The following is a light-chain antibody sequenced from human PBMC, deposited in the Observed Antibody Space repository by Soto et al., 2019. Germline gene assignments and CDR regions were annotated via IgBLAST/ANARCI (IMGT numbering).Light chain of an antibody. Sequence: DIQMTQSPSTLSASVGDIVTITCRASQSISSWLAWYQQKPGKAPKLLIYKASSLESGVPSRFSGSGSGTEFTLTISSLQPDDFATYYCQQYNSYVYTFGQGTKLEIK. CDR3: QQYNSYVYT. J-gene: IGKJ2*01. CDR1: QSISSW. V-gene: IGKV1-5*03. CDR2: KAS.